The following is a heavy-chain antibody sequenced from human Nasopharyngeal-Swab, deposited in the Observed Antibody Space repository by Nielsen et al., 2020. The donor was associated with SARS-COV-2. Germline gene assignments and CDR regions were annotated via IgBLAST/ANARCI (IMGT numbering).Heavy chain of an antibody. CDR3: ARSSITMIVVVTHFDY. Sequence: SETLSLTCTVSGGSISSGGYYWSSIRQHPGKGLEWIGYIYYSGSTYYNPSLKSRVTLSVDTSKNQFSLKLSSVTAADTAVYYCARSSITMIVVVTHFDYWGQGTLVTVSS. CDR2: IYYSGST. CDR1: GGSISSGGYY. D-gene: IGHD3-22*01. J-gene: IGHJ4*02. V-gene: IGHV4-31*03.